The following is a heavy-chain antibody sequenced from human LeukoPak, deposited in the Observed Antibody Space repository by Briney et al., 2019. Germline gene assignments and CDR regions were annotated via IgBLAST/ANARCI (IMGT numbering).Heavy chain of an antibody. D-gene: IGHD1-26*01. CDR1: GFTFTSYS. CDR2: SGGGGST. Sequence: GGSLRLSCAASGFTFTSYSMDWVRQAPGKGLEWVSTSGGGGSTYYADSVKGRFTISRDNSKNTLYLQVNSLRAEDTAVYYCAKGGKWDVTPFDYWGQGTLVAVSS. V-gene: IGHV3-23*01. CDR3: AKGGKWDVTPFDY. J-gene: IGHJ4*02.